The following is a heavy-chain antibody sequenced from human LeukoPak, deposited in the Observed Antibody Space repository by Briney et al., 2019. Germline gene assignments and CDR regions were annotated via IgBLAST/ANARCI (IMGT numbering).Heavy chain of an antibody. CDR1: GGSFSGYY. J-gene: IGHJ5*02. CDR3: ARGGPLSSDYKTDR. V-gene: IGHV4-34*01. D-gene: IGHD4-11*01. CDR2: INHSGST. Sequence: SETLSLTCAVYGGSFSGYYWSWIRQPPGKGLEWIGEINHSGSTNYNPSLKSRVTISLDTSKNQFSLKLISVTAADTAVYYCARGGPLSSDYKTDRWGQGILLTVSS.